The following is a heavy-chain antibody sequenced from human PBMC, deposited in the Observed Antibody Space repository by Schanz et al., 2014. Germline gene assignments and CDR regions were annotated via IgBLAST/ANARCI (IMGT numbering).Heavy chain of an antibody. V-gene: IGHV3-23*01. CDR1: GFTLSNYA. D-gene: IGHD3-10*01. J-gene: IGHJ3*02. Sequence: EMQLLESGGGLAQPGGSLRLSCAASGFTLSNYAMSWVRQAPGKGLEWVSAISGGGGTTYYTDSVKGRFTISRDNAENTLFLQMNSLRAEDTAVYYCAKGRFGELSAFDIWGQGTMVTVSS. CDR3: AKGRFGELSAFDI. CDR2: ISGGGGTT.